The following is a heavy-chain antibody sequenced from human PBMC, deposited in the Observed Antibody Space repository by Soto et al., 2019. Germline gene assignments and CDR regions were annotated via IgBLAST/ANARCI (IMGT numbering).Heavy chain of an antibody. J-gene: IGHJ4*02. CDR2: ISDSGGST. CDR1: GFTFSNYA. CDR3: AKRSNTPAAMKSPFDY. D-gene: IGHD2-2*01. Sequence: EVQVLDSGGGLVQPGGSLRLSCAASGFTFSNYAMSWVRQAPGKGLEWVSTISDSGGSTYYADSVKGRFTISSDNSKNTLYLQMNSLRAEDTAVYYCAKRSNTPAAMKSPFDYWGQGTLVTVSS. V-gene: IGHV3-23*01.